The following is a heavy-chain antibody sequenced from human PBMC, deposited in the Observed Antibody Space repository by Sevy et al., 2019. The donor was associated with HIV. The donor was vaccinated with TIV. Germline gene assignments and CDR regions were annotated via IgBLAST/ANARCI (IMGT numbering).Heavy chain of an antibody. CDR1: TFTFNDYW. J-gene: IGHJ6*02. D-gene: IGHD3-16*01. V-gene: IGHV3-7*01. CDR3: AGWGGGLDV. CDR2: INQHGSEK. Sequence: GGSLRLSCAASTFTFNDYWMNWVRQAPGKGLEWVVNINQHGSEKYFVDSVKGRFTISRDNAKNSLYLQMNSLRAEDTAVYYCAGWGGGLDVWGQGTTVTVSS.